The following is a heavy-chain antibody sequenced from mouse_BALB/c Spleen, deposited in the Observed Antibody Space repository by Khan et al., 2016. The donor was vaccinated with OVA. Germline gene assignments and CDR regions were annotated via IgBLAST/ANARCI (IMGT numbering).Heavy chain of an antibody. CDR1: GFSLTNYG. J-gene: IGHJ4*01. D-gene: IGHD2-10*01. V-gene: IGHV2-6-1*01. Sequence: QVQLKESGPGLVAPSQSLSITCTISGFSLTNYGVHWVRQPPGKGLEWMVVIWSDGTTTYDSALKSRLTISKDNSKSQVLLKMDSLQTDDTAMYDRARQPYYLYYVIDYWGQGTSVTVSS. CDR2: IWSDGTT. CDR3: ARQPYYLYYVIDY.